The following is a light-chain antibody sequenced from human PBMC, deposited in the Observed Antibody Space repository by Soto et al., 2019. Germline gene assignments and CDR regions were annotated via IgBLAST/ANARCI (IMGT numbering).Light chain of an antibody. J-gene: IGLJ1*01. CDR1: SSDVGAYNY. V-gene: IGLV2-14*01. CDR2: GVT. CDR3: FSHRHGDSNV. Sequence: QSALTQPASVSGSPGQSITISCTGTSSDVGAYNYVSWYQQYPGKAPKLMIYGVTNRPSGVSNRFSGSKTGNTASLTISGLQAEDEADYYCFSHRHGDSNVLGHGTKV.